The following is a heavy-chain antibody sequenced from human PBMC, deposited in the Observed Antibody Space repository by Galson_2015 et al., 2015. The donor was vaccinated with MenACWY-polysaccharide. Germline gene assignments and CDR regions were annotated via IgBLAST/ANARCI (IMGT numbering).Heavy chain of an antibody. J-gene: IGHJ4*02. CDR2: ISYDGSNK. D-gene: IGHD5-18*01. V-gene: IGHV3-30-3*01. CDR3: VCKQKTAYEIQLWLPERTADDY. Sequence: SLRLSCAASGFTFSSYAMHWVRQAPGKGLEWAAVISYDGSNKYYADSVKGRFTISGDNSKNTLYLQMSSLRAEDTAVYYCVCKQKTAYEIQLWLPERTADDYWGQGTLVTVSS. CDR1: GFTFSSYA.